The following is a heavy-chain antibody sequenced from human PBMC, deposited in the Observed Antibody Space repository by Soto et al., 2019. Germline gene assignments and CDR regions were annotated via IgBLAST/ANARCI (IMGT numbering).Heavy chain of an antibody. Sequence: QVQLVESGGGVVQPGRSLRLSCAASGFTFSSYAMHWVRQAPGKGLEWVAGISYDGSNKYYADSVKGRFTISRDNSKNTLYLQMNSLRAEDTAVYYCARDLPKGGYSGYDLGYWGQGTLVTVSS. D-gene: IGHD5-12*01. J-gene: IGHJ4*02. CDR1: GFTFSSYA. CDR3: ARDLPKGGYSGYDLGY. CDR2: ISYDGSNK. V-gene: IGHV3-30-3*01.